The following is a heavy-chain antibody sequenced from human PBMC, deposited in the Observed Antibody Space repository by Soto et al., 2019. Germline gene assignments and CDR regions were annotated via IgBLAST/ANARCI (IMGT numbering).Heavy chain of an antibody. CDR1: GYPFVSYA. V-gene: IGHV1-18*01. Sequence: QVQLVQSGAEVTKPGASVKVSCKASGYPFVSYAISWMRQAPGQGLEWMGWISDYNGNTNYAQKLQGRVTMTTDTSTISAYMELRSMRSDDTAVYYCARDTPPPDYWGQGTLVTVSS. J-gene: IGHJ4*02. CDR3: ARDTPPPDY. CDR2: ISDYNGNT.